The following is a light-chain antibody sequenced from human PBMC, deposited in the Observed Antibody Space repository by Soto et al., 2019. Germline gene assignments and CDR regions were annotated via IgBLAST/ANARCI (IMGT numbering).Light chain of an antibody. Sequence: QSVLTQPPSASGTRGQRVTISCSGSSSNIGSNYVYWYQQLPGTAPKLLIYRNNQRPSGVPDRFSGSKSGTSASLAISGLRPEDEANYYCAAWDDSLSGVVFGGGTKLTVL. V-gene: IGLV1-47*01. CDR2: RNN. J-gene: IGLJ3*02. CDR1: SSNIGSNY. CDR3: AAWDDSLSGVV.